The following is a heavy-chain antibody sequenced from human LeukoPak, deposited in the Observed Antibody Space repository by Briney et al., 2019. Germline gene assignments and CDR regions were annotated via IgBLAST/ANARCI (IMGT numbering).Heavy chain of an antibody. CDR3: AKEWRRGYSYGFDY. CDR1: GFTFSSYV. V-gene: IGHV3-23*01. CDR2: ISGSGGST. J-gene: IGHJ4*02. D-gene: IGHD5-18*01. Sequence: GGSLRLSCAASGFTFSSYVMSWVRKAQGPGLELVSAISGSGGSTYYAGSVKGRFTISRDNSKNTLYLQMNSLRAEDTAVYYCAKEWRRGYSYGFDYWGQGTLVTVSS.